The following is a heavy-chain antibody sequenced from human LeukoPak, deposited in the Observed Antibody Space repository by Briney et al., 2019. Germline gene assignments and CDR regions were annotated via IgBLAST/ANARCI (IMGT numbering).Heavy chain of an antibody. CDR3: ARVYYGSGSYYENYFDY. CDR2: ISTSGRAT. D-gene: IGHD3-10*01. V-gene: IGHV3-23*01. J-gene: IGHJ4*02. CDR1: GFAFSTYA. Sequence: PGGSLRLSCAASGFAFSTYAMTWVRQAPEKGLQWVSTISTSGRATYYADSVKGRFTISRDNSKNTLYLQMNSLRVEDTALYYCARVYYGSGSYYENYFDYWGQGTLVTVSS.